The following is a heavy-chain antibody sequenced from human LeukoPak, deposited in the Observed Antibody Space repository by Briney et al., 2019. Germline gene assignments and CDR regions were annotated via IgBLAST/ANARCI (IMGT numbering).Heavy chain of an antibody. Sequence: SETLSLICTVSGGSISSYYWSWIRQPAGKGLEWIGRIYTSGSTYYNPSLKSRVTISVDTSKNQFSLKLSSVTAADTAVYYCARDIAAAVFDAFDIRGQGTMVTVSS. CDR2: IYTSGST. CDR3: ARDIAAAVFDAFDI. J-gene: IGHJ3*02. V-gene: IGHV4-4*07. D-gene: IGHD6-13*01. CDR1: GGSISSYY.